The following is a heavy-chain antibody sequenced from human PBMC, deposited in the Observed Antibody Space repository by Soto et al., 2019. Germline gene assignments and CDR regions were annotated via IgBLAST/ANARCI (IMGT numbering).Heavy chain of an antibody. CDR2: ISAYNGNT. CDR1: GYTFTSYG. V-gene: IGHV1-18*01. Sequence: ASVKVSCKASGYTFTSYGISWVRQAPGQGLEWMGWISAYNGNTNYAQKLQGRVTMTTDTSTSTAYMELRSLRSDDTAVYYCARENAREDGYYGMDVWGQGTTVTVSS. J-gene: IGHJ6*02. CDR3: ARENAREDGYYGMDV.